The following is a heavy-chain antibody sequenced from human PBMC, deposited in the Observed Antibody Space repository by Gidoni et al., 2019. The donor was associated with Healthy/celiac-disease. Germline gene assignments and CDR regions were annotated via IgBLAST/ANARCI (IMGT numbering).Heavy chain of an antibody. CDR1: GGTFSRYA. Sequence: QVPLVQSRAEVKTPGSSVTVSCKASGGTFSRYAISWVRQAPGQGLEWMGGIIPIFGTANYAQKFQGRGTITADESTSTAYMELSSLRSEDTAVYYCASSGGGSYYLSYYYYMDVWGKGTTVTVPS. CDR2: IIPIFGTA. CDR3: ASSGGGSYYLSYYYYMDV. D-gene: IGHD1-26*01. J-gene: IGHJ6*03. V-gene: IGHV1-69*01.